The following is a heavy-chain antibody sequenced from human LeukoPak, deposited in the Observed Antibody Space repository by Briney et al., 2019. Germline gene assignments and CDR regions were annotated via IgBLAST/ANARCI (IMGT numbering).Heavy chain of an antibody. J-gene: IGHJ4*02. CDR3: SELTSMVEQY. D-gene: IGHD3-10*01. CDR1: GPTLSSYW. Sequence: AGSLRLSCAVSGPTLSSYWTHWVRQAPGKGLVWVSRSNSDGSSTRYADSVKGRFTISRDNAKNTLYLQMNSLRAEDTAVYYCSELTSMVEQYWGQGTLVTVSS. V-gene: IGHV3-74*01. CDR2: SNSDGSST.